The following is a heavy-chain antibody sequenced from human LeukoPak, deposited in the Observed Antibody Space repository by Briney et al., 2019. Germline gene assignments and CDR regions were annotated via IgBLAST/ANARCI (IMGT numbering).Heavy chain of an antibody. CDR3: ARGGYCGGDCYDY. J-gene: IGHJ4*02. CDR2: ISSSSSYI. Sequence: GGSLRLSCAASGFTFSSYSMNWVRQAPGKGLEWVSSISSSSSYIYYADSVKGRFTISRDNAKNSLYLQMNSLRAEDTAVYYCARGGYCGGDCYDYWGQGTLVTVSS. V-gene: IGHV3-21*01. CDR1: GFTFSSYS. D-gene: IGHD2-21*01.